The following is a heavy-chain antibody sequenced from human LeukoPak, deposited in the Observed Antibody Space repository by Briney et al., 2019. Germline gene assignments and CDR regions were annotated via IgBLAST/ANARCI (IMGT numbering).Heavy chain of an antibody. V-gene: IGHV3-23*01. CDR2: NSGSGGST. D-gene: IGHD6-13*01. CDR1: GFTFSSYA. J-gene: IGHJ4*02. CDR3: AKGRSGIAAAGLNY. Sequence: GGSLRLSCAASGFTFSSYAMSWVRQAPGKGLEWVSANSGSGGSTYYADSVKGRFTISRDNSKNTLYLQMNSLRAEDTAVYYCAKGRSGIAAAGLNYWGQGTLVTVSS.